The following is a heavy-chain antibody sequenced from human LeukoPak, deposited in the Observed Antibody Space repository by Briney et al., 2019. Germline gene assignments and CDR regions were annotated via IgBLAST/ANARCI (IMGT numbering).Heavy chain of an antibody. V-gene: IGHV3-33*01. CDR3: ARDGGITIFGVVTSYYYGMDV. Sequence: PGGSLRLSCAASGFTFSSYGMHWVRQAPGKGLEWVAVIWYDGSNKYYADSVKGRFTISRDNSKNTLYLQMNSLRAEDTAVYYCARDGGITIFGVVTSYYYGMDVWGQGTTVTVSS. J-gene: IGHJ6*02. D-gene: IGHD3-3*01. CDR2: IWYDGSNK. CDR1: GFTFSSYG.